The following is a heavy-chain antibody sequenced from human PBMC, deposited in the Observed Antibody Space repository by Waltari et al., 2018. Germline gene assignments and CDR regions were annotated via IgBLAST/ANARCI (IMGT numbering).Heavy chain of an antibody. CDR1: GFTFGDYT. Sequence: EVQLVESGGGLVQPGRSLRLSCTASGFTFGDYTMSWFRQAPGKGLELVGFIRSKAYGGTTEYAASVKGRFTISRDDSKSIAYLQMNSLKTEDTAVYYCTRGYSSSSGRLRWFDPWGQGTLVTVSS. CDR2: IRSKAYGGTT. V-gene: IGHV3-49*03. J-gene: IGHJ5*02. D-gene: IGHD6-6*01. CDR3: TRGYSSSSGRLRWFDP.